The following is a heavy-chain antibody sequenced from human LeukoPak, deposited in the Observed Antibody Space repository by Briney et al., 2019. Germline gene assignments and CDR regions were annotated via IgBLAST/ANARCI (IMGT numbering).Heavy chain of an antibody. Sequence: PGGSLRLSCAASGFTFSGYWMHWVRQAPGKGLVWISRINSDGSTTNYAGSVKGRFTISRDNAKKTLYLQMNSLRAEDPAVYYCASRATVSTWAYYYYYMDVWGRGTTVTVSS. V-gene: IGHV3-74*01. J-gene: IGHJ6*03. CDR2: INSDGSTT. CDR3: ASRATVSTWAYYYYYMDV. CDR1: GFTFSGYW. D-gene: IGHD4-17*01.